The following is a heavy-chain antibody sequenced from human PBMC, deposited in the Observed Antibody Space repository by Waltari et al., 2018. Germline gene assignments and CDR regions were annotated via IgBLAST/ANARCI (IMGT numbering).Heavy chain of an antibody. D-gene: IGHD3-3*01. Sequence: QVQLQESGPGLVKPSETLSLTCTVSGYSISSGYYWGWIRQPPGKGLEWIGSIYHSGSTYYNPSLKSRVTISVDTSKNQFSLKLSSVTAADTAVYYCARDRTTIFGVVITVFDYWGQGTLVTVSS. CDR2: IYHSGST. J-gene: IGHJ4*02. CDR3: ARDRTTIFGVVITVFDY. CDR1: GYSISSGYY. V-gene: IGHV4-38-2*02.